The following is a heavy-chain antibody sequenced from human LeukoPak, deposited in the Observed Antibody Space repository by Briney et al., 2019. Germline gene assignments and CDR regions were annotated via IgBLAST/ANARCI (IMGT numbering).Heavy chain of an antibody. CDR3: ARDTRWLQSIYYFDY. V-gene: IGHV1-46*01. CDR1: GYTFTSYY. J-gene: IGHJ4*02. Sequence: GASVKLSCKASGYTFTSYYMHWVGQAPGQGLEWMGIINPSGGSTSYAQKFQGRVTMTRDTSTSTVYMELSSLRSEDTAVYYCARDTRWLQSIYYFDYGGQGTLVTVSS. CDR2: INPSGGST. D-gene: IGHD5-24*01.